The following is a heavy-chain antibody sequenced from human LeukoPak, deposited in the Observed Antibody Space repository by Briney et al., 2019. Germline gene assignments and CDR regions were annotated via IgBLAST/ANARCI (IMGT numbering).Heavy chain of an antibody. J-gene: IGHJ4*02. D-gene: IGHD2-2*01. Sequence: GRSLRLSRAASGFTFSSYGMHWVRQAPGKGLEWVAVISYDGSNKYYADSVKGRFTISRDNSKNTLYLQMNSLRAEDTAVYYCAKDCGLVPAAIGPADYWGQGTLVTVSS. CDR1: GFTFSSYG. CDR2: ISYDGSNK. CDR3: AKDCGLVPAAIGPADY. V-gene: IGHV3-30*18.